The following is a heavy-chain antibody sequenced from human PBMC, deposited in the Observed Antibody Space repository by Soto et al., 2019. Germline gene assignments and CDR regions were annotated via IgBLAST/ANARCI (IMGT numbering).Heavy chain of an antibody. Sequence: ASVKVSCKASGGTFSSYAISWVRQAPGQGLEWMGGIIPIFGTANYAQKFQGRVTITADESTSTAYMELSSLRSEDTAVYYCARGGADYYDSSGYDYWGQGTLVT. CDR1: GGTFSSYA. CDR3: ARGGADYYDSSGYDY. CDR2: IIPIFGTA. V-gene: IGHV1-69*13. D-gene: IGHD3-22*01. J-gene: IGHJ4*02.